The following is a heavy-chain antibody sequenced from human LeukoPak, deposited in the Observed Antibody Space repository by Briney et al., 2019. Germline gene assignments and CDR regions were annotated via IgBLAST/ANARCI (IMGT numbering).Heavy chain of an antibody. V-gene: IGHV4-59*08. CDR1: GGSISSYY. D-gene: IGHD4-23*01. CDR3: ALNSSPWAGMDV. J-gene: IGHJ6*02. CDR2: LYYSGST. Sequence: SETLSLTCTGSGGSISSYYWSWIRQPPGKGLEWIGYLYYSGSTNYNPSLKSRVTISVDTSKNQFSLKLSSVTAADTAVYYCALNSSPWAGMDVWGQGTTVTVSS.